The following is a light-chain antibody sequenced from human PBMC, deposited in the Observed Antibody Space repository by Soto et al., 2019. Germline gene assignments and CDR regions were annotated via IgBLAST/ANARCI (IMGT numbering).Light chain of an antibody. CDR1: QSISSY. V-gene: IGKV3D-15*01. CDR3: QQYDYWPVT. Sequence: DIVLTQSPGTLSLSPGERVTLSCRASQSISSYLAWYEQKPGQPPRLLIYDASNRAAGIPARFSGSGSGTDFTLTINSLQSEDFAIYYCQQYDYWPVTFGGGTKVDIK. J-gene: IGKJ4*01. CDR2: DAS.